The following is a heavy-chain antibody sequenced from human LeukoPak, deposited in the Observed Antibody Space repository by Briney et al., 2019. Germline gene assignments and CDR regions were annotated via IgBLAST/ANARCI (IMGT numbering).Heavy chain of an antibody. D-gene: IGHD3-3*01. CDR3: ARGLAPSYDFWSGPSSRAFDI. J-gene: IGHJ3*02. Sequence: ASVKVSCKASGYTFTSYGISWVRQAPGQGLEWMGWISAYNGNTNYAQKLQGRVTMTTDTSTSTAYMELRSLRPDDTAVYYCARGLAPSYDFWSGPSSRAFDIWGQGTMVTVSS. CDR2: ISAYNGNT. V-gene: IGHV1-18*01. CDR1: GYTFTSYG.